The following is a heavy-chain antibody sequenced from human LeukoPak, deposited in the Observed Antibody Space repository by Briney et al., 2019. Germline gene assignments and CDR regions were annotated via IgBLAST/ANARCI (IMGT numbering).Heavy chain of an antibody. J-gene: IGHJ4*02. CDR2: IYSGGST. D-gene: IGHD3-9*01. CDR3: ARESYYDILTGYYSPGY. Sequence: PGGSLRLSCAASGFTVSSNYMSWVRQAPGKGLEWVSVIYSGGSTYYADSVKGRFTISRDNSKNTLYLQMNSLRAEDTAVYYCARESYYDILTGYYSPGYWGQGTLVTVSS. V-gene: IGHV3-53*01. CDR1: GFTVSSNY.